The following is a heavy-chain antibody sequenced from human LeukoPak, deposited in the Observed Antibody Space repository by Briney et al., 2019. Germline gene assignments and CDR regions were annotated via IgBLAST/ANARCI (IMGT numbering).Heavy chain of an antibody. CDR2: IYYSGST. Sequence: SETLSLTCTVSGGSISSGDYYWSWIRQPPGKGLEWIGYIYYSGSTYYNPSLKSRVTISVDTSKNQFSLRLSSVTAADTAVYYCAVGGAQLEQKVDYWGQGTLVTVSS. V-gene: IGHV4-30-4*01. J-gene: IGHJ4*02. CDR1: GGSISSGDYY. CDR3: AVGGAQLEQKVDY. D-gene: IGHD1-1*01.